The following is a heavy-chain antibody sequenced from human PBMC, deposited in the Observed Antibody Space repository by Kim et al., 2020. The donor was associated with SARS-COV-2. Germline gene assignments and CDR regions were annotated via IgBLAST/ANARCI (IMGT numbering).Heavy chain of an antibody. D-gene: IGHD4-17*01. J-gene: IGHJ6*04. CDR2: ISGSSERT. Sequence: GGSLRLSCAASGFTFTNYAMAWVRQAPGKGLEWVSSISGSSERTYYTGSVKGRFTISSDNSGNALYLEMTSLRAEDTAVYYCAKEGGVNTAYFSAMDVWGEGTRVTVSS. V-gene: IGHV3-23*01. CDR1: GFTFTNYA. CDR3: AKEGGVNTAYFSAMDV.